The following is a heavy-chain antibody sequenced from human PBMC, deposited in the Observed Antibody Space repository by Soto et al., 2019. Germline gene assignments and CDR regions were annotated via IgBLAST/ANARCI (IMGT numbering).Heavy chain of an antibody. D-gene: IGHD3-22*01. CDR2: ISAYNGNT. V-gene: IGHV1-18*04. Sequence: GASVKVSCKASGYTFTSYGISWVRQAPGQGLEWMGWISAYNGNTNYAQKLQGRVTMTTDTSISTAYFELSGLIFDDTAVFFCSTGESKFYYDDTPYSPLDFWGPGTQVTFSS. CDR1: GYTFTSYG. J-gene: IGHJ4*02. CDR3: STGESKFYYDDTPYSPLDF.